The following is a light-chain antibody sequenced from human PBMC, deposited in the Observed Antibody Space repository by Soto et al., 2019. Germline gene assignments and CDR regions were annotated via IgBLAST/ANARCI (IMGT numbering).Light chain of an antibody. Sequence: IEMTQSPSSLSVSVGDRVTITCRASQGIRHDLGWYQQKPGKAPELLIYAASILQSGVPSRFGGGGSGTEFTLTISGLQPDDFATYYCQQYNSYSPWTFGPGTKVDIK. V-gene: IGKV1-17*01. CDR3: QQYNSYSPWT. CDR2: AAS. CDR1: QGIRHD. J-gene: IGKJ1*01.